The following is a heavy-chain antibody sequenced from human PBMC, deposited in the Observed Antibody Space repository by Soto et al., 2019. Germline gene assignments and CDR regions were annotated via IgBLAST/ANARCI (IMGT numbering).Heavy chain of an antibody. V-gene: IGHV1-69*13. CDR2: IIPIFGTA. J-gene: IGHJ6*02. Sequence: SVKVSCKASGGTFSSYAISWVRQAPGQGLEWMGGIIPIFGTANYAQKFQGRVTITADESTSTAYMELSSLRSEDTAVYYCARDRSSYYGSGSYYTYYYYYGMDVWGQGTTVTV. CDR3: ARDRSSYYGSGSYYTYYYYYGMDV. CDR1: GGTFSSYA. D-gene: IGHD3-10*01.